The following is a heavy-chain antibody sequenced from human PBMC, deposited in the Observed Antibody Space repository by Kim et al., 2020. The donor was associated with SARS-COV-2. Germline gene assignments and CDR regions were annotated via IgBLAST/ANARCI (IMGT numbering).Heavy chain of an antibody. D-gene: IGHD2-21*02. V-gene: IGHV3-23*01. CDR3: TKAHARAYCGGDCYSDY. CDR1: GFTFRNYV. Sequence: GGSLRLSCVASGFTFRNYVMTWVRQAPGKGLEWVSSISGGGGSTYYADHVKGRFTLSRDNSKSTLYLHMNSLRADDTAMYYCTKAHARAYCGGDCYSDYWGQGTLVTVSS. J-gene: IGHJ4*02. CDR2: ISGGGGST.